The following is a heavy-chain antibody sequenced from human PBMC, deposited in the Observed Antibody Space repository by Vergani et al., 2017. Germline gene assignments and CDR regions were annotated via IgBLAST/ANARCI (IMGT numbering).Heavy chain of an antibody. D-gene: IGHD3-3*01. J-gene: IGHJ4*02. Sequence: QVQLVQSGAEVKKPGSSVNVSCKSSGYSFTGYHLHWVRQAPGQGLEWLGWINPSTGGAKFAPEFQGRITMTRDTSNSTAYMELSRLRSDDTAIYYCARGFNWSCYYSCVSDFWGQGTLVTVSS. CDR1: GYSFTGYH. CDR2: INPSTGGA. V-gene: IGHV1-2*02. CDR3: ARGFNWSCYYSCVSDF.